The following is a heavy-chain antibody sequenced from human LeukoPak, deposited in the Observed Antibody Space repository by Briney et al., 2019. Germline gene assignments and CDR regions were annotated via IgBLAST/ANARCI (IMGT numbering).Heavy chain of an antibody. CDR2: ISSSGSTI. D-gene: IGHD6-13*01. J-gene: IGHJ4*02. V-gene: IGHV3-11*01. Sequence: GGSLRLSCAASGFTFSDYYMSWIRQAPGKGLEWVSYISSSGSTIYYADSVKGRFTISRDNAKNSLYLQMNSLRAEDTAVYYCAREEQQLDRAFDYWGQGTLATVSS. CDR3: AREEQQLDRAFDY. CDR1: GFTFSDYY.